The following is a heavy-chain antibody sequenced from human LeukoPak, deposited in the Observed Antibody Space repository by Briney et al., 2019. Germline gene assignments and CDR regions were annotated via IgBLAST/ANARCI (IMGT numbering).Heavy chain of an antibody. D-gene: IGHD4-23*01. CDR3: ARGEIAYGGGFDY. CDR1: GGSFSGYY. V-gene: IGHV4-59*01. Sequence: PSETLSLTCAVYGGSFSGYYWSWIRQPPGKGLEWIGYIYYSGSTNYNPSLKSRVTISVDTSKNQFSLKLSSVTAADTAVYYCARGEIAYGGGFDYWGQGTLVTVSS. J-gene: IGHJ4*02. CDR2: IYYSGST.